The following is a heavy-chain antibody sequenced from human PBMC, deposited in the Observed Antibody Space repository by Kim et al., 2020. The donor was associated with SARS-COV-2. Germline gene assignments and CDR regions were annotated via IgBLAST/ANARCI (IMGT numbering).Heavy chain of an antibody. Sequence: GGSLRLSCEASGFTFSRHAFSWVRQAPGKGLEWVSGFHDGGFITYYVDSVKGRFTISRDNSRNTLYLQMHSLRAEDTAVYYCAKERGVVGPPLDFDFWGQGTLVTVSS. J-gene: IGHJ4*02. V-gene: IGHV3-23*01. D-gene: IGHD2-15*01. CDR1: GFTFSRHA. CDR2: FHDGGFIT. CDR3: AKERGVVGPPLDFDF.